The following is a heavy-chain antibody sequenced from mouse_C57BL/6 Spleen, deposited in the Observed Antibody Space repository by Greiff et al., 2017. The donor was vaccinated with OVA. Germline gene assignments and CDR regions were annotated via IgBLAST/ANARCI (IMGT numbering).Heavy chain of an antibody. J-gene: IGHJ4*01. CDR3: ARSRLTEYYAMDY. CDR1: GYTFTGYW. Sequence: VQLQQSGAELMKPGASVKLSCKATGYTFTGYWVEWVKQRPGHGLEWLGGILPGSGSTNYNEKLKGKATFTADTSANTAYMKISSLTTEDSAIYYCARSRLTEYYAMDYWGQGTSVTVSS. D-gene: IGHD1-3*01. CDR2: ILPGSGST. V-gene: IGHV1-9*01.